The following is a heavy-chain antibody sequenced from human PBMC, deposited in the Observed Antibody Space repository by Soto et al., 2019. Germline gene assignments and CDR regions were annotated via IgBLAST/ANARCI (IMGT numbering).Heavy chain of an antibody. CDR3: AKAGAYSYFDY. D-gene: IGHD2-21*01. V-gene: IGHV3-23*01. CDR1: GFTFSSYA. J-gene: IGHJ4*02. Sequence: GLSLRLSCAASGFTFSSYAMNWVLQAPGKGLEWVSAISGTGGSTYYPDSVKGRFTISRDNSRNTLYLQMNSLRAEDTAVYYCAKAGAYSYFDYWGQGTPVTVSS. CDR2: ISGTGGST.